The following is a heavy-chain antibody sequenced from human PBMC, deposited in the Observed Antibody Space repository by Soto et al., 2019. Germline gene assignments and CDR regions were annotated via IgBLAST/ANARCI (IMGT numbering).Heavy chain of an antibody. Sequence: QVQLVQSGAEVKKPGASVKVSCKASGYTFTNYYMHWVRQAPGQGLEWMGVIDPTGGTTRYAQKFQGTVTLTRDTSTSTVYMELSSLRSEDTAIYYCAREDGAYPIDYWGQGTLVTVSS. D-gene: IGHD2-8*01. CDR1: GYTFTNYY. CDR3: AREDGAYPIDY. J-gene: IGHJ4*02. V-gene: IGHV1-46*01. CDR2: IDPTGGTT.